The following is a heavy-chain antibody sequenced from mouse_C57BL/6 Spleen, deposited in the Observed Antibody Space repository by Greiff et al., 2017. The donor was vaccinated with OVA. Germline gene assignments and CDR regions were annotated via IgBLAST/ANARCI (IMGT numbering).Heavy chain of an antibody. J-gene: IGHJ2*01. D-gene: IGHD2-5*01. CDR3: ARWAYYSNYDYFDY. Sequence: VQLQQSGPELVKPGASVKMSCKASGYTFTDYNMHWVKQSHGKSLEWIGYINPNNGGTSYNQKFKGKATLTVNKSSSTAYMELRSLTSEDSAVYYCARWAYYSNYDYFDYWGQGTTLTVSS. V-gene: IGHV1-22*01. CDR2: INPNNGGT. CDR1: GYTFTDYN.